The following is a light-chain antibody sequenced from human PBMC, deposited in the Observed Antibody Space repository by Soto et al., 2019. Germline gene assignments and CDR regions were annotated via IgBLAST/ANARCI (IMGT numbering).Light chain of an antibody. CDR3: QQYYRYPLS. V-gene: IGKV1-5*01. Sequence: DIQMTQSPSTLSASVGDRVTITCLASQSLTTGLAWYQQKPGKAPKLLIFDVSTLETGVPSRFIGNGSGTEVTLTISCLQPDDVATYYCQQYYRYPLSVGGGPTVEIK. J-gene: IGKJ4*01. CDR1: QSLTTG. CDR2: DVS.